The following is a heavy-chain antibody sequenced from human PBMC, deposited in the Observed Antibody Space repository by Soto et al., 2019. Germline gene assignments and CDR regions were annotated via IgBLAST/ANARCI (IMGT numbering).Heavy chain of an antibody. V-gene: IGHV3-21*06. J-gene: IGHJ4*02. CDR1: GFSFTRYS. Sequence: EEQLVESGGGLVQPGGSLRLSCAASGFSFTRYSMNWVRQAPGKGLEWVSSISSTTNYIYYGDSMKGRFTISRDNAKNSLYLEMNSLRAEDTAVYYCARESEDLTSNFDYWGQGTLVTVSS. CDR2: ISSTTNYI. CDR3: ARESEDLTSNFDY.